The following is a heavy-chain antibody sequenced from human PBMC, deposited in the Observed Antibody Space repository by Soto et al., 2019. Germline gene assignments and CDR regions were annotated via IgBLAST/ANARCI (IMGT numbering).Heavy chain of an antibody. Sequence: QVQLVQSGAEVKKPGASVKVSCKASGYTFTSYGISWVRQAPGQGLEWMEWISDYNGNTNYAQKLQGRVTTTTDTSTITAYMELRGLGSDDTAVYYCASDPTPMDVWGQGTTVTVSS. CDR3: ASDPTPMDV. CDR2: ISDYNGNT. J-gene: IGHJ6*01. V-gene: IGHV1-18*01. CDR1: GYTFTSYG.